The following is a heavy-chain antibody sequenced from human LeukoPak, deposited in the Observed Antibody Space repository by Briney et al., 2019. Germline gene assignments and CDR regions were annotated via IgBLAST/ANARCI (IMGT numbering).Heavy chain of an antibody. CDR2: IYYSGST. CDR3: ARLGYYYDSSGYLTPYYFDY. D-gene: IGHD3-22*01. V-gene: IGHV4-59*01. Sequence: SETRSLTWPVSGGSISSYYWSWIRQPPGKGLEWIGYIYYSGSTNYNPSLKSRVTISVDTSKNQFSLKLSSVTAADTAVYYCARLGYYYDSSGYLTPYYFDYWGQGTLVTVSS. J-gene: IGHJ4*02. CDR1: GGSISSYY.